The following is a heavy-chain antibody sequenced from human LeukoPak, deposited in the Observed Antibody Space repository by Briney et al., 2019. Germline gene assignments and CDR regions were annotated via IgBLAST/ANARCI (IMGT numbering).Heavy chain of an antibody. Sequence: ASVKVSCKASGYTFTDYYIHWVRQAPGQGLEWMGYINPKVGGTNYAQRFQGRVSMTRDTSITTAYMELRRVTSDDTAVYYCARDSSRRPQIYDIATSFSTDSWGQGTLVTVSS. J-gene: IGHJ4*02. V-gene: IGHV1-2*02. CDR1: GYTFTDYY. CDR2: INPKVGGT. CDR3: ARDSSRRPQIYDIATSFSTDS. D-gene: IGHD3-9*01.